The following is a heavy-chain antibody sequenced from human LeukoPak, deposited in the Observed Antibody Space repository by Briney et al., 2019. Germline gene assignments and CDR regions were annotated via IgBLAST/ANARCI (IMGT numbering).Heavy chain of an antibody. D-gene: IGHD3-10*01. CDR2: IKQDGSEK. CDR1: GFTFSSYW. CDR3: ASFPGITMVRGVIGYYYYGMDV. Sequence: GGSLRLSCAASGFTFSSYWMSWVRQAPGKGLEWVANIKQDGSEKYYVDSVKGRFTISRDNAKNSLYLQMNSLRAEDTAVYYCASFPGITMVRGVIGYYYYGMDVWGQGTTVTVSS. J-gene: IGHJ6*02. V-gene: IGHV3-7*01.